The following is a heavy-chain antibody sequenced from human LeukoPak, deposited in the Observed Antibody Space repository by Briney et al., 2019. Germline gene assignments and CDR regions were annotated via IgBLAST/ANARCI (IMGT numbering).Heavy chain of an antibody. CDR3: ASANLAAAGTVDY. CDR1: GGSFSGYY. V-gene: IGHV4-34*01. Sequence: PSETLSLTCAVYGGSFSGYYWSWIRQPPGKGLEWIGEINHSGSTNYNPSLKSRVTISVDTSKNQFSLKLSSVTAADTAVYYCASANLAAAGTVDYWGQGTLVTVSS. J-gene: IGHJ4*02. D-gene: IGHD6-13*01. CDR2: INHSGST.